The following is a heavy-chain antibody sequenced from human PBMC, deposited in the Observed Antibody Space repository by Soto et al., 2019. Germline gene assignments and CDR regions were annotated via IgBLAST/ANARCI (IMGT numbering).Heavy chain of an antibody. CDR2: ISSSSSYI. V-gene: IGHV3-21*01. J-gene: IGHJ3*02. CDR1: GFTFSSYS. Sequence: GGSLRLSCAASGFTFSSYSMNWVRQAPGKGLEWVSSISSSSSYIYYADSVKGRFTISRDNAKNSLYLQMNSLRAEDTAVYYCARGLKALDDAFDIWGQGTMVTVSS. CDR3: ARGLKALDDAFDI.